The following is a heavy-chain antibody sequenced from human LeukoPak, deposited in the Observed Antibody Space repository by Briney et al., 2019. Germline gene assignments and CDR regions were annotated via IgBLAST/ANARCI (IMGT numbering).Heavy chain of an antibody. Sequence: SVKVSCKATGGTFSSYAISWVRQAPGQGLEWMGGIIPIFGTANYAQKFQGRVTITTDESTSTAYMELSSLRSEDTAVYYCASPQEYSSSSFRAGGFDYWGQGTLVTVSS. V-gene: IGHV1-69*05. J-gene: IGHJ4*02. D-gene: IGHD6-6*01. CDR1: GGTFSSYA. CDR2: IIPIFGTA. CDR3: ASPQEYSSSSFRAGGFDY.